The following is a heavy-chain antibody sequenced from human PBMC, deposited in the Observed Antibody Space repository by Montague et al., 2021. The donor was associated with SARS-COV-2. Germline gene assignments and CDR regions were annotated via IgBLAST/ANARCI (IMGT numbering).Heavy chain of an antibody. CDR3: ASEVELPPYCFDY. Sequence: SETLSLTCTVSGEPISGFYWNWIRQSAGEGLEWIWRIYTTWSTNSNPSLKIRVTMSVDTSKNQMSLTLTSVTAADTAVYYCASEVELPPYCFDYWGQGALVAVSS. CDR2: IYTTWST. V-gene: IGHV4-4*07. D-gene: IGHD1-26*01. CDR1: GEPISGFY. J-gene: IGHJ4*02.